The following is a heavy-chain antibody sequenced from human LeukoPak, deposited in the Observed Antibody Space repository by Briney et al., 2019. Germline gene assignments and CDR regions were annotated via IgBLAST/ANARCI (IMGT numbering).Heavy chain of an antibody. D-gene: IGHD3-22*01. CDR1: GFTFSSYG. V-gene: IGHV3-33*01. CDR3: ARAGYYDSSGYGFDY. Sequence: GGSLRLSCAASGFTFSSYGMHWVRQAPGKGLEWVAVIWYDGCNKYYADSVKGRFTISRDNSKNTLYLQMNSLRAEDTAVYYCARAGYYDSSGYGFDYWGQGTLVTVSS. CDR2: IWYDGCNK. J-gene: IGHJ4*02.